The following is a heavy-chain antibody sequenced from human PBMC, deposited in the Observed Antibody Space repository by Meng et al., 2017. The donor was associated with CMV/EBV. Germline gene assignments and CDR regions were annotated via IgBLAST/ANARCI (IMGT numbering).Heavy chain of an antibody. CDR3: ARDGYGALGFDF. CDR1: GGSISSISFY. CDR2: IYYRGST. D-gene: IGHD6-13*01. J-gene: IGHJ4*02. V-gene: IGHV4-39*07. Sequence: SETLSLTCTVSGGSISSISFYWGWIRQPPGKGLEWIGNIYYRGSTFYNSSLKSRVTMSVDTSKNQFSLKLSSVTAADTAVYYCARDGYGALGFDFWGQGTLVTVSS.